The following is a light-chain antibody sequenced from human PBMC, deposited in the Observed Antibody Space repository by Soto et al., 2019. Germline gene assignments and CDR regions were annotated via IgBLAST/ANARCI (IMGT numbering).Light chain of an antibody. CDR3: QQYGTSPWP. J-gene: IGKJ1*01. Sequence: EVVLTQYPVTISRSPGDRATXSCRASQSVSSSYLVWHQQKPGQAPRLLIYAASHRATGIPDRFSGSGSGTDFTLTISRLEPEDFAVYYCQQYGTSPWPFGQGSKV. CDR2: AAS. CDR1: QSVSSSY. V-gene: IGKV3-20*01.